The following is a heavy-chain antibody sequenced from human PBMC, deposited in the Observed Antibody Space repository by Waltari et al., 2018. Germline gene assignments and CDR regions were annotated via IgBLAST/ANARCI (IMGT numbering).Heavy chain of an antibody. Sequence: QVQLQESGPGLVKPSQTLSLTCTVSGGSIRSGGYYWSWIRQHPGKGLEWIGYIYHRGSTYYNPSLKIRVTISVDRSKNQFSLKLSSVTAADTAVYYCARDAAAAGPWFDPWGQGTLVTVSS. CDR2: IYHRGST. CDR1: GGSIRSGGYY. V-gene: IGHV4-31*03. J-gene: IGHJ5*02. D-gene: IGHD6-13*01. CDR3: ARDAAAAGPWFDP.